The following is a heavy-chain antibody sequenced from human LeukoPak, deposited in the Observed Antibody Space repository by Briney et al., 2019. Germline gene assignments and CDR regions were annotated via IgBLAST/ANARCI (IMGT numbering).Heavy chain of an antibody. CDR2: IKVKTDGGTT. D-gene: IGHD4-17*01. J-gene: IGHJ6*04. Sequence: GGSLRLSCAASGFTFSNARMCGVRDAPGKGLECVGRIKVKTDGGTTEYAAPVEGRFTISRDDSKNTLYLQMNSLKTEDTAVYYCTTDGGTVTPTGYYYGMDVWGKGTTVTVSS. CDR3: TTDGGTVTPTGYYYGMDV. V-gene: IGHV3-15*01. CDR1: GFTFSNAR.